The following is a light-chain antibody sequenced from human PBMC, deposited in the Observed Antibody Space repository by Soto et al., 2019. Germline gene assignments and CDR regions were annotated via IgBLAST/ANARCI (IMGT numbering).Light chain of an antibody. V-gene: IGKV2-28*01. CDR1: QSLLHSNGYNY. CDR2: VGS. Sequence: DIVMTQSPLSLSVTPGEAASISCRSSQSLLHSNGYNYLDWYLQKPGQSPQVLIYVGSNRASGVPDRLSGSGSGTASTLKISRVEAEDVGVYYCIQALQTPTLGQGTKV. J-gene: IGKJ1*01. CDR3: IQALQTPT.